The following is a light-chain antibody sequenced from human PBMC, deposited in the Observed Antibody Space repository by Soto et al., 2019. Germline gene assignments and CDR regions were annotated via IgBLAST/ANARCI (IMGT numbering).Light chain of an antibody. CDR1: SSNIGAGYD. CDR3: QSYDSGLSAYV. V-gene: IGLV1-40*01. J-gene: IGLJ1*01. Sequence: QSVLTQPPSVSGAPGQRVTISCTGSSSNIGAGYDVHWYQQLPGTAPKLLIYGNSNRPSGVPDRFSVSKSGTSASLAITGLQAEDEADYYCQSYDSGLSAYVFGTGTKLTVL. CDR2: GNS.